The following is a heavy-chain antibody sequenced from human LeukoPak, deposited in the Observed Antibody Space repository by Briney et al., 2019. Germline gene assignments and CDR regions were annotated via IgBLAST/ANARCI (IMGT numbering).Heavy chain of an antibody. CDR1: GGTFSSYA. Sequence: GSSVKVSCKASGGTFSSYAISWVRQAPGQGLEWMGWINTNTGNPTYAQGFTGRFVFSLDTSVSTAYLQISSLKAEDTAVYYCARSHDIRSGFYDYVWGSYPPRRFDYWGQGTLVTVSS. J-gene: IGHJ4*02. CDR2: INTNTGNP. V-gene: IGHV7-4-1*02. D-gene: IGHD3-16*01. CDR3: ARSHDIRSGFYDYVWGSYPPRRFDY.